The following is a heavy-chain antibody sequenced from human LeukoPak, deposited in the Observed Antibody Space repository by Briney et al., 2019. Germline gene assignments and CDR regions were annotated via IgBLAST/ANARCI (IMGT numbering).Heavy chain of an antibody. Sequence: PGGSLRLSCAASGFTFSSYGMHWVRQAPGKGLEWVAVIWDDGSNKDYTDSVKGRFTISRDNFKNTLYLQMNSLRAEDTAVDYCARDRYSDSQGPFDYWGQGTLVPVSS. J-gene: IGHJ4*02. CDR1: GFTFSSYG. CDR2: IWDDGSNK. V-gene: IGHV3-33*01. D-gene: IGHD1-26*01. CDR3: ARDRYSDSQGPFDY.